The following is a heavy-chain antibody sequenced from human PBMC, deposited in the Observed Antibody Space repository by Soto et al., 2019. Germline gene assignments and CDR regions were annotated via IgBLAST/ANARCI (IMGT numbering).Heavy chain of an antibody. V-gene: IGHV1-18*04. Sequence: QVQLVQSGAEVKKPGASVKVSCKASGYTFTSYGISWVRQAPGQGLEWMGWISAYNGNTNYAQKLQGRVTMTTDTSTSTAYMELRSLRSDDTAVYYCARITMGLWLVRKTPHFDYWGQGTLVTVSS. CDR1: GYTFTSYG. D-gene: IGHD6-19*01. J-gene: IGHJ4*02. CDR3: ARITMGLWLVRKTPHFDY. CDR2: ISAYNGNT.